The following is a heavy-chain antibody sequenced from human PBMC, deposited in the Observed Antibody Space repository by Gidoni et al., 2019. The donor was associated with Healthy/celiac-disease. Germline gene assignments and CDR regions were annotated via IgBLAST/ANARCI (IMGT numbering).Heavy chain of an antibody. Sequence: QVQLVESGGGVVQPGRSLRLSGVSSGFTFSSYGLHWVRQAPGKGLEWVAVIWYDGSNKYYADSVKGRFTISRDNSKNTLYLQINSLRAEDTAVYYCARVTSSGPYYYDYYMDVWGKGTTVTVSS. CDR2: IWYDGSNK. CDR3: ARVTSSGPYYYDYYMDV. V-gene: IGHV3-33*01. CDR1: GFTFSSYG. J-gene: IGHJ6*03. D-gene: IGHD6-19*01.